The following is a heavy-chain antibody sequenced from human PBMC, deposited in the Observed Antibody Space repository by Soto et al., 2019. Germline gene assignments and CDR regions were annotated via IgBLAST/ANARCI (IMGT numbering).Heavy chain of an antibody. CDR3: AREDSIIIPAVSDF. V-gene: IGHV3-21*01. D-gene: IGHD2-2*01. CDR1: GFAFNNYG. CDR2: ISKSDYT. J-gene: IGHJ4*02. Sequence: GGSLRLSCTVSGFAFNNYGINWVRQAPGKGLEWVSSISKSDYTYYSDSVNGRFAISRDNAKSSVSLQMNTLRVEDTAVYYCAREDSIIIPAVSDFWGQGTLVTVS.